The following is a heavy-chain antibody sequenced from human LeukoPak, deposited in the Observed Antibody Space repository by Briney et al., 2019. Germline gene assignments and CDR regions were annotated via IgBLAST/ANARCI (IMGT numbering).Heavy chain of an antibody. CDR3: AKNGGIYDYVWGSYRYYFDY. Sequence: AGGSLRLSCAASGFTFSSYAMSWVRQAPGKGLEWVSAISGSGGSTYYADSVKGRFTISRDNSKNTLYLQMNSLRAEDTAVYYCAKNGGIYDYVWGSYRYYFDYWGQGTLVTVSS. CDR2: ISGSGGST. D-gene: IGHD3-16*02. V-gene: IGHV3-23*01. J-gene: IGHJ4*02. CDR1: GFTFSSYA.